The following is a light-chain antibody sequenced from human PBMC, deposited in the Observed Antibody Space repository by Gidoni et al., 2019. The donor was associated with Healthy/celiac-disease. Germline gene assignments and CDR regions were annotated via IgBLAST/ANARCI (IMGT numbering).Light chain of an antibody. Sequence: PATLSLSPGERVTLSCRASQGVSSYLAWYQQKPGQAPRLHIYDASNWATGIPARFSGSGSGTDFTLTISSLEPEDFAVYYCQQRSNLPLAFGGGTKVEIK. V-gene: IGKV3-11*01. CDR1: QGVSSY. CDR3: QQRSNLPLA. J-gene: IGKJ4*01. CDR2: DAS.